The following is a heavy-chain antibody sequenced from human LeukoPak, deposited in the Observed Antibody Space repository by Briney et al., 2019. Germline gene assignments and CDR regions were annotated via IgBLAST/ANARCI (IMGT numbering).Heavy chain of an antibody. V-gene: IGHV1-2*02. CDR2: INPNSGGT. D-gene: IGHD2-2*01. Sequence: ASVKVSCKASGYTFTGYYMHWVRQAPGQGLEWMGWINPNSGGTNYAKKFQGRVAINRDTPISTAYMELSRLRSDDTAVYYCARGGGPAAMYNWFDTWGQGALVTVSS. CDR3: ARGGGPAAMYNWFDT. J-gene: IGHJ5*02. CDR1: GYTFTGYY.